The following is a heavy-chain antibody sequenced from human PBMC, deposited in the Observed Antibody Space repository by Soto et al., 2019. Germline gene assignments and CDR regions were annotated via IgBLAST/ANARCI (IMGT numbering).Heavy chain of an antibody. CDR3: ARGGGVGVAGSAAFDM. D-gene: IGHD3-3*01. CDR1: GYPVTAYY. J-gene: IGHJ3*02. CDR2: INPATGAA. Sequence: QLHLVQSGAVVKKPGASVTVSCSASGYPVTAYYMHWVRQAPGRGLEWMGGINPATGAAKYTQTFQGRVTTTRDTSTSIGFMELSGLTSEDTAVFYCARGGGVGVAGSAAFDMWGQGTLVTVSS. V-gene: IGHV1-2*02.